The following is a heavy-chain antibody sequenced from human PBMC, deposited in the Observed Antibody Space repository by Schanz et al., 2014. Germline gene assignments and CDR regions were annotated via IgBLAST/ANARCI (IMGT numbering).Heavy chain of an antibody. J-gene: IGHJ5*02. V-gene: IGHV4-31*03. Sequence: QVQLQESGPGLVEPSQTLSLTCTVSGDSISSAYWSWIRQHPGKGLEWIGFIYYRGNTYYNPSLKRRVSISLDPSKTQFFLNLNSLTAADTAVYYCARVPAPGWFDPCGQGTLVTVSS. CDR2: IYYRGNT. CDR1: GDSISSAY. CDR3: ARVPAPGWFDP.